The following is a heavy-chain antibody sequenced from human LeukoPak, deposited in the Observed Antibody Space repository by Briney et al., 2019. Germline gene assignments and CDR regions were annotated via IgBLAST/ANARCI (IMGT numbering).Heavy chain of an antibody. CDR3: ARGIAVAGYDAFDI. CDR1: GFTFSDYY. D-gene: IGHD6-19*01. Sequence: PGGSLRLSCAASGFTFSDYYMSCIRQAPGKGLECVSYISSSGSTIYYADSVKGRFTISRDNAKNSLYLQMNSLRAEDTAVYYCARGIAVAGYDAFDIWGQGTMVTVSS. V-gene: IGHV3-11*01. CDR2: ISSSGSTI. J-gene: IGHJ3*02.